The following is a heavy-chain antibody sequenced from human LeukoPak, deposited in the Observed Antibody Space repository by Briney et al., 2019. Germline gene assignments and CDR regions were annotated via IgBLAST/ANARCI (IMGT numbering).Heavy chain of an antibody. V-gene: IGHV3-33*06. D-gene: IGHD4-11*01. CDR2: IWSDGTNS. CDR1: GFTFTHYG. Sequence: GGSPRLSCATSGFTFTHYGMHWVRQAPGKGLEWVAVIWSDGTNSYYGDPVKGRLTISRDNFQRTVYLQMSSLRAEDTAVYYCAKDAQRGFDYSNSLDKWGQGTLVTVS. J-gene: IGHJ4*02. CDR3: AKDAQRGFDYSNSLDK.